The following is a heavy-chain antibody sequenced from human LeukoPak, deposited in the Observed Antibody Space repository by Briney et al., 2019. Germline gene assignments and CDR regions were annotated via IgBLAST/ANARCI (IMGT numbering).Heavy chain of an antibody. CDR1: GGSISNYY. CDR3: ARDGYYLGFDY. Sequence: SETLSLTCTVSGGSISNYYWSWVRQPPGKGLEWIGYIYYSGSTNYNPSLKSRVTISVDTSKNQFSLKLSSVTAAGTAVYYCARDGYYLGFDYWGQGTLVTVSS. V-gene: IGHV4-59*01. D-gene: IGHD3-22*01. J-gene: IGHJ4*02. CDR2: IYYSGST.